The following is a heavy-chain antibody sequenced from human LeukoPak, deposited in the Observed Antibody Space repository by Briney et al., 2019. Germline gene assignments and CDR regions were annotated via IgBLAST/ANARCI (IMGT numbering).Heavy chain of an antibody. V-gene: IGHV3-30*04. CDR1: GFTFSSYA. D-gene: IGHD6-13*01. CDR2: ISYDGSNK. Sequence: GGSLRLSCAASGFTFSSYAMHWVRQAPGKGLERVAVISYDGSNKYYADSVKGRFTISRDNSKNTLYLQMNSLRAEDTAVYYCARDGIAAAGAFDIWGQGTMVTVSS. J-gene: IGHJ3*02. CDR3: ARDGIAAAGAFDI.